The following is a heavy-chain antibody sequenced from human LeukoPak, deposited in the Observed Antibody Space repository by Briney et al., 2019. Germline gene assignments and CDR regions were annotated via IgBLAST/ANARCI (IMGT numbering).Heavy chain of an antibody. J-gene: IGHJ3*02. CDR2: ISSSGSTI. CDR1: GFTFSDYY. Sequence: GGSLRLSCAASGFTFSDYYLSWIRQAPGKGLEGVSYISSSGSTIYYADSVKGRFTISRDNAKNSLYLQMNSLRAEETAVHYCARDPNSGYDYYAFDIWGQGTMVTVSS. D-gene: IGHD5-12*01. CDR3: ARDPNSGYDYYAFDI. V-gene: IGHV3-11*01.